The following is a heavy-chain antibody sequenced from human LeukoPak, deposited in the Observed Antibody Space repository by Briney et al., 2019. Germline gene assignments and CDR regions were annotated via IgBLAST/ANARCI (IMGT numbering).Heavy chain of an antibody. CDR1: GGSTSSYY. V-gene: IGHV4-4*07. CDR3: ARWLGEQLVNYYYYMDV. D-gene: IGHD6-13*01. J-gene: IGHJ6*03. Sequence: SETLSLTCTVSGGSTSSYYWSWIRQPAGKGLEWIGRIYTSGSTNYNPSLKSRVTMSVDTSKNQFSLQLSSVTAADTAVYYCARWLGEQLVNYYYYMDVWGKGTTVTVSS. CDR2: IYTSGST.